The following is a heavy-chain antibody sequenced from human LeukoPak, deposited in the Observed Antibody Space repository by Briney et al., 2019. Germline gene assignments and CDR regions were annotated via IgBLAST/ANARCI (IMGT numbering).Heavy chain of an antibody. J-gene: IGHJ3*01. CDR1: GGSISSYY. V-gene: IGHV4-59*12. CDR2: IYYSGST. CDR3: SRLRPENDAFDV. Sequence: SETLSLTCTVSGGSISSYYWSWIRQPPGKGLEWIGNIYYSGSTNYNPSLKSRVTISVDTSKNQFSLKLSSVTAADTAVYYCSRLRPENDAFDVWGQGTMVAVSS. D-gene: IGHD3-10*01.